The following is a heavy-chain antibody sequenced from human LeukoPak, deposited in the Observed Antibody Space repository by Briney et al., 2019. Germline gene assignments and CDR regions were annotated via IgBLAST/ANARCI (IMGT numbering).Heavy chain of an antibody. J-gene: IGHJ4*02. CDR3: ARGTGGAYYFDY. CDR2: IIPIFGIA. Sequence: SVKVSCKASGGTFSSYAISWVRQAPGQGLEWMGRIIPIFGIANYAQKFQGRVTIAADKSTSTAYMELSSLRSEDTAVYYCARGTGGAYYFDYWGQGTLVTVSS. V-gene: IGHV1-69*04. CDR1: GGTFSSYA. D-gene: IGHD3-16*01.